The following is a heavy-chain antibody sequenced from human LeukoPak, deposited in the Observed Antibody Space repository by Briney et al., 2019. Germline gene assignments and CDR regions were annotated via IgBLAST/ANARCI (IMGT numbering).Heavy chain of an antibody. CDR1: GFTFSSYW. CDR3: ARDPTYGVVVAAALHYYYYMDV. D-gene: IGHD2-15*01. V-gene: IGHV3-7*01. J-gene: IGHJ6*03. Sequence: PGGSLRLSCAASGFTFSSYWMSWVRQAPGKGLEWVANIKQDGSEKYYVGSVKGRFTISRDNAKNSLYLQMNSLRAEDTAVYYCARDPTYGVVVAAALHYYYYMDVWGKGTTVTVSS. CDR2: IKQDGSEK.